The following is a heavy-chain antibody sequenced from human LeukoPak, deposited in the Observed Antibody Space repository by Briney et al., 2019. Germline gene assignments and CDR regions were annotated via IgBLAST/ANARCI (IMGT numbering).Heavy chain of an antibody. Sequence: PQTLSLTCTVSGGSISSGGYYWSWIRQHPGKGLEWIGYIYYSGSTYYNPPLKSRVTISIDTSKSQFSLKLSSVTAADTAVYYCARTPFRRWFDPWGQGTLVTVSS. V-gene: IGHV4-31*03. D-gene: IGHD2/OR15-2a*01. J-gene: IGHJ5*02. CDR3: ARTPFRRWFDP. CDR2: IYYSGST. CDR1: GGSISSGGYY.